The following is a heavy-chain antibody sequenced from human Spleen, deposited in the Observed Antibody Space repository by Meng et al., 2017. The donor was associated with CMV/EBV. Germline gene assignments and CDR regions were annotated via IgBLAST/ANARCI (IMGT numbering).Heavy chain of an antibody. J-gene: IGHJ2*01. D-gene: IGHD3-3*01. CDR2: INPSSGVT. Sequence: ASVKVSCKASGYNFIGYHIHWVRQAPGQGLEWMGWINPSSGVTKYAQRFQGRVTMTRDTSISTAYMELSSLRSDDTAVFYCARTYDLKGWYFDLWGRGTLVTVSS. CDR3: ARTYDLKGWYFDL. CDR1: GYNFIGYH. V-gene: IGHV1-2*02.